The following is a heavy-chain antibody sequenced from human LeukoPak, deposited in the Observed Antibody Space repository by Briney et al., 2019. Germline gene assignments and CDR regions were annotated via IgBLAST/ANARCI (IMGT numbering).Heavy chain of an antibody. CDR3: AKDLNGVVGASID. V-gene: IGHV3-43*02. CDR1: GFTFSSYG. Sequence: GRSLRLSCAASGFTFSSYGMHWVRQAPGKGLEWVSLITGDGSRTYSADSLKGRFTISRDNSKNSLYLQMNSLRTDDTALYYCAKDLNGVVGASIDWGQGTLVTVSS. CDR2: ITGDGSRT. D-gene: IGHD1-26*01. J-gene: IGHJ4*02.